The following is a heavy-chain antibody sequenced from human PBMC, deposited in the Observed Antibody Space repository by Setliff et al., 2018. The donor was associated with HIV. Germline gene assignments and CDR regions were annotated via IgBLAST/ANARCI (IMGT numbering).Heavy chain of an antibody. CDR2: ITHSGST. V-gene: IGHV4-34*01. CDR3: ARGRKKTLAVSGTRYFDF. CDR1: GGSFTDFY. Sequence: SETLSLTCAVYGGSFTDFYWTFIRQSPGKGLEWIGEITHSGSTNYDPSLKSRITVSVDTSKNQLSLKLTSVTAADMGVYYCARGRKKTLAVSGTRYFDFWGQGTLVTVS. D-gene: IGHD6-19*01. J-gene: IGHJ4*02.